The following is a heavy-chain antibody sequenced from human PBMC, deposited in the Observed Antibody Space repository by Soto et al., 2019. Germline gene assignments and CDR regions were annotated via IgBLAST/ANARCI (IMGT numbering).Heavy chain of an antibody. D-gene: IGHD5-12*01. Sequence: PSETLSLTCTVSGDSISSYYSSWIRQPPGKGLEWIGYIYYSGSTNYNPSLKSRVTISVDTSKNQFSLKLSSVTAADTAVYYCARYSGYDLRYFDYWGQGTLVTVSS. V-gene: IGHV4-59*01. CDR2: IYYSGST. J-gene: IGHJ4*02. CDR1: GDSISSYY. CDR3: ARYSGYDLRYFDY.